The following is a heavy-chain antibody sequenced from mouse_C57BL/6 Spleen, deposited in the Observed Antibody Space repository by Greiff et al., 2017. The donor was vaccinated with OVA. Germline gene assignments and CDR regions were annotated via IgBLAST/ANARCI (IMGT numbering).Heavy chain of an antibody. V-gene: IGHV10-1*01. D-gene: IGHD1-1*02. CDR3: VRQGVATEAMDY. J-gene: IGHJ4*01. CDR1: GFSFNTYA. Sequence: EVHLVESGGGLVQPKGSLKLSCAASGFSFNTYAMNWVRQAPGKGLEWVARIRSKSNNYATYYADSVKDRFTISRDDSESMLYLQMNNLKTEDTAMYYCVRQGVATEAMDYWGQGTSVTVSS. CDR2: IRSKSNNYAT.